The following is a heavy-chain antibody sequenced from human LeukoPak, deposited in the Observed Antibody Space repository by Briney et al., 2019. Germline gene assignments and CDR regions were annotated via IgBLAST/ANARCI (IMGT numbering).Heavy chain of an antibody. CDR3: ARRRGYSHHPDDWYFDF. V-gene: IGHV1-8*02. CDR1: GGTFSSYA. D-gene: IGHD5-12*01. Sequence: ASVKVSCKASGGTFSSYAISWVRQAPGQGLEWMGWMNPNSGNTGSAQKFQGRVTMTRDTAISTAYMELSSLRSEDTAVYYCARRRGYSHHPDDWYFDFWGRGTLVTVSS. CDR2: MNPNSGNT. J-gene: IGHJ2*01.